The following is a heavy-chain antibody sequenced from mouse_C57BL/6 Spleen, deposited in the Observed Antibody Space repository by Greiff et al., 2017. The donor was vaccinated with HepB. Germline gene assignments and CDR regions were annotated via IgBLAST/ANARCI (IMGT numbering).Heavy chain of an antibody. V-gene: IGHV6-3*01. CDR3: TDDYPFFDY. Sequence: EVKLMESGGGLVQPGGSMKLSCVASGFTFSNYWMNWVRQSPEKGLEWVAQIRLKSDNYATHYAESVKGRFTISRDESKSSVNLQMNNLRAEDTGIYYCTDDYPFFDYWGQGTTLTVSS. D-gene: IGHD2-4*01. CDR2: IRLKSDNYAT. CDR1: GFTFSNYW. J-gene: IGHJ2*01.